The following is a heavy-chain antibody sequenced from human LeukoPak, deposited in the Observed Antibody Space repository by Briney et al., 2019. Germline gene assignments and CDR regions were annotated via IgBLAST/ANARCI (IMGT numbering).Heavy chain of an antibody. CDR1: GYTFTGYY. V-gene: IGHV1-2*02. CDR3: ARVSPTIFGVVIPFDY. Sequence: ASVKVSCKASGYTFTGYYMHWVRQAPGQGLEWMGWINPNSGGTNYAQKFQGRVTMTRDTSISTAYMELSRLRSDDTAVYYCARVSPTIFGVVIPFDYWGQGTLVTVSS. D-gene: IGHD3-3*01. CDR2: INPNSGGT. J-gene: IGHJ4*02.